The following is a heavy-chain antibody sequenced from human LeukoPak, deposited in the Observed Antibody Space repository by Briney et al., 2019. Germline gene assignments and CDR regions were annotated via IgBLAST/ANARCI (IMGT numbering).Heavy chain of an antibody. J-gene: IGHJ3*02. V-gene: IGHV4-38-2*02. Sequence: SETLSLTCTVSGYSISSGYYWSWIRQPPGKGLEWIGEINHSGSTNYNPSLKSRVTISVDTSKNQFSLKLSSVTAADTAVYYCARESELDAFDIWGQGTMVTVSS. D-gene: IGHD1-26*01. CDR1: GYSISSGYY. CDR3: ARESELDAFDI. CDR2: INHSGST.